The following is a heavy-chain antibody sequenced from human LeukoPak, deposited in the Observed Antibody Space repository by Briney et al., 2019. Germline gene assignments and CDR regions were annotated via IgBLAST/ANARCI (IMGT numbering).Heavy chain of an antibody. Sequence: SETLSLTCTVSGGSISSYYWGWIRQPAGKGLEWIGRIYTSGSTNYNPSLKSRVTISVDKSKNQFSLKLSSVTAADTAVYYCARDAESSGWYGVWGQGTLVTVSS. J-gene: IGHJ4*02. D-gene: IGHD6-19*01. CDR2: IYTSGST. CDR1: GGSISSYY. CDR3: ARDAESSGWYGV. V-gene: IGHV4-4*07.